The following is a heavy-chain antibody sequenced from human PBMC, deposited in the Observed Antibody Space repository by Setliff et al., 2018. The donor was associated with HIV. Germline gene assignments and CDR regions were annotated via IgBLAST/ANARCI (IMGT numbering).Heavy chain of an antibody. CDR2: IYTSGST. Sequence: SETLSLTCTVSGGSISSGSYFWSWIRQPAGKGLEWIGHIYTSGSTNYNLSLKSRVTISVDTSKNQFSLKLSSVTAADTAVYYCARTPDILTGYNWFDPWGQGTLVTVPQ. CDR1: GGSISSGSYF. J-gene: IGHJ5*02. V-gene: IGHV4-61*09. CDR3: ARTPDILTGYNWFDP. D-gene: IGHD3-9*01.